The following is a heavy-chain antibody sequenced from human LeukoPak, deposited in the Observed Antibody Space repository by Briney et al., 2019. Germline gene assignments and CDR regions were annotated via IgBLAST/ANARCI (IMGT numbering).Heavy chain of an antibody. CDR1: GYSFTSYW. CDR3: ARYFCSSTSCSNWFDP. Sequence: GEALKISRXGSGYSFTSYWIGWVRQMPGKGLEWMVSIYPGYSDTRDSPSFQGQVTISADKSISTAYLQWSSLKASDTAMYYCARYFCSSTSCSNWFDPWGQGTLVTVSS. J-gene: IGHJ5*02. D-gene: IGHD2-2*01. V-gene: IGHV5-51*01. CDR2: IYPGYSDT.